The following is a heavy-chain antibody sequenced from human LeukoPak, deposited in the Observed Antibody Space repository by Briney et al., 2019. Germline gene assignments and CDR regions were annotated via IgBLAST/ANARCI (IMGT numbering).Heavy chain of an antibody. CDR1: GFTFSSYG. CDR3: AKVRSPETYYFDY. V-gene: IGHV3-30*02. J-gene: IGHJ4*02. Sequence: GGSLRLSCAASGFTFSSYGMHWVRQAPGKGLEWVAFIRYDGSNKYYADSVKGRFTVSRDNSKNTLYLQMNSLRAEDTAVYYCAKVRSPETYYFDYWGQGTLVTVSS. CDR2: IRYDGSNK. D-gene: IGHD4-17*01.